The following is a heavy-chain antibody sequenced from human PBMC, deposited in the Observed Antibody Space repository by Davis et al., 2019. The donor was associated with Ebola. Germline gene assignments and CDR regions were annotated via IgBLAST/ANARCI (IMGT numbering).Heavy chain of an antibody. CDR2: INHSGST. CDR1: GGSFSGYY. J-gene: IGHJ4*02. D-gene: IGHD4-17*01. V-gene: IGHV4-34*01. Sequence: PSETLSLTCAVYGGSFSGYYWSWIRQPPGKGLEWIGEINHSGSTNYNPSLKSRVTISVDTSKNQFSLKLSSVTAADTAVYYCARGAIGDYEAYFDYWGQGTLVTVSS. CDR3: ARGAIGDYEAYFDY.